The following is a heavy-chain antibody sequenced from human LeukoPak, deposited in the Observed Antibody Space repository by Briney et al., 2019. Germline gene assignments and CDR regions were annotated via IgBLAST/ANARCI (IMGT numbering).Heavy chain of an antibody. J-gene: IGHJ4*02. V-gene: IGHV4-34*01. D-gene: IGHD3-22*01. CDR1: GGSFSGYY. CDR3: ARGPGNDSSGYYYLGFDS. CDR2: INHSGST. Sequence: PSETLSLTCAVDGGSFSGYYWSWIRQPPGKGLEGIGEINHSGSTNYNPSLKSRVTISLDTSKHQFSLKLSSVTAADTAVYYCARGPGNDSSGYYYLGFDSWGQGTLVTVSS.